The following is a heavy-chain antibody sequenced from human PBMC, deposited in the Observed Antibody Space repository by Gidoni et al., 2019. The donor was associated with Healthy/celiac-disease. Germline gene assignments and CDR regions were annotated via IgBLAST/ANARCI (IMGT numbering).Heavy chain of an antibody. CDR2: IDCDHDK. V-gene: IGHV2-70*15. Sequence: QVTLRESGPALVKPTQTLTLPCTFSGFSLSTSGMCVSWIGKPPGKSLEWLARIDCDHDKYYSTSLNTRRTISKDTSKNQVVLTMTNIDPVDTATYYCARTGIDSSGWYDYWGQVTLVTVSS. CDR3: ARTGIDSSGWYDY. D-gene: IGHD6-19*01. J-gene: IGHJ4*02. CDR1: GFSLSTSGMC.